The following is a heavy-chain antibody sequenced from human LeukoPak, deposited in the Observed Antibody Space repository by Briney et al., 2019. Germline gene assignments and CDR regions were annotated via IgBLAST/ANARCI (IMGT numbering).Heavy chain of an antibody. J-gene: IGHJ2*01. CDR2: IYYSGST. V-gene: IGHV4-59*12. Sequence: SETLSLTCIVSGGSISSYYWSWIRQPPGKGLEWIGYIYYSGSTNYNPSLKSRVTISVDTSKKLSSVTAADTAVYYCARRSSKRFNWYFDLWGRGTLVTVSS. CDR1: GGSISSYY. CDR3: ARRSSKRFNWYFDL. D-gene: IGHD5-24*01.